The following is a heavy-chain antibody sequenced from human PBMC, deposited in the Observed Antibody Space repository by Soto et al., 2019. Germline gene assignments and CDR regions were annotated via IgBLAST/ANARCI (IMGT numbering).Heavy chain of an antibody. J-gene: IGHJ6*03. CDR3: ARGKYKHYYYYMDV. CDR1: GFTFGSYW. D-gene: IGHD1-20*01. V-gene: IGHV3-7*01. CDR2: IKQDGSEK. Sequence: GGSLRLSCAASGFTFGSYWMSWVRQAPGKGLEWVANIKQDGSEKYYVDSVKGRFTISRDNAKNSLYLQMNSLRAEDTAVYYCARGKYKHYYYYMDVWGKGTTVTVSS.